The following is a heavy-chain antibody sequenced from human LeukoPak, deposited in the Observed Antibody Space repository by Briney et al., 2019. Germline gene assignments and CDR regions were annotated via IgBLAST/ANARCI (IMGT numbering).Heavy chain of an antibody. CDR1: SGSISDGTW. Sequence: SGTLSLTCAVSSGSISDGTWWTWVRQPPGKGLEWIGQIDHSGGTDYNPSLKSRVTISLDKSKGQLSLNLRSVTAADTAIYYCAKHRGYAFDSWGQGTLVTVSS. V-gene: IGHV4-4*02. J-gene: IGHJ4*02. CDR3: AKHRGYAFDS. CDR2: IDHSGGT. D-gene: IGHD5-12*01.